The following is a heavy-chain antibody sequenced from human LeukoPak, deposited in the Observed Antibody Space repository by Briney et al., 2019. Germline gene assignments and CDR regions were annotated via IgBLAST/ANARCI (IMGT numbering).Heavy chain of an antibody. V-gene: IGHV3-33*06. J-gene: IGHJ4*02. D-gene: IGHD3-10*01. CDR1: GFTFSSYG. CDR3: AKSHYYGSGSIDY. CDR2: IWYDGSNK. Sequence: GKSLRLSCAASGFTFSSYGMHWVRQAPGKGLEWVAVIWYDGSNKYYADSVKGRFTISRDNSKNTLYLQVNSLRADDAALYYCAKSHYYGSGSIDYWGQGTLVTVSS.